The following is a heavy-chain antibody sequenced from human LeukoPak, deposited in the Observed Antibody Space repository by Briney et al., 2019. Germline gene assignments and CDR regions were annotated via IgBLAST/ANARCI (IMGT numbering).Heavy chain of an antibody. CDR1: GFTFSSYA. CDR2: ISGSGGST. Sequence: GGSLRLSCAASGFTFSSYAMSWVRQAPGKGLEWVSAISGSGGSTYYADSVKGRFTIPRDNSKNTLYLQMNSLRAEDTAVYYCAKVRAMSGSYNWFDPWGQGTLVTVSS. V-gene: IGHV3-23*01. CDR3: AKVRAMSGSYNWFDP. D-gene: IGHD1-26*01. J-gene: IGHJ5*02.